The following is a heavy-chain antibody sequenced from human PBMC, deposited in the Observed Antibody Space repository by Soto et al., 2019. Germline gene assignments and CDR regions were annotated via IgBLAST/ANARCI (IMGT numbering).Heavy chain of an antibody. CDR3: ARDVRYSYGPDYYYYGMDV. J-gene: IGHJ6*02. V-gene: IGHV6-1*01. D-gene: IGHD5-18*01. CDR1: GDSVSSNSAA. Sequence: SQTLSLTCAISGDSVSSNSAAWNWIRQSPSRGLEWLGRTYYRSKWYNDYAVSVKSRITINPDTSKNQFSLQLNSVTPEDTAVYYCARDVRYSYGPDYYYYGMDVWGQGTTVTVSS. CDR2: TYYRSKWYN.